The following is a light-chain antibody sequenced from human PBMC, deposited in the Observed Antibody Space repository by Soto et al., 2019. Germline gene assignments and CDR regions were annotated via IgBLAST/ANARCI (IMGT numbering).Light chain of an antibody. CDR1: QSVNSN. CDR3: QQYNNWPPRYT. CDR2: GAS. V-gene: IGKV3-15*01. J-gene: IGKJ2*01. Sequence: EIVMTQSPATLSVSPGERATLSCRASQSVNSNLAWYQQRPGQAPRLLIYGASTRATGIPARFSGSGSGTEFTLTVSSLQSADFAFYSCQQYNNWPPRYTVGQGTKLEIK.